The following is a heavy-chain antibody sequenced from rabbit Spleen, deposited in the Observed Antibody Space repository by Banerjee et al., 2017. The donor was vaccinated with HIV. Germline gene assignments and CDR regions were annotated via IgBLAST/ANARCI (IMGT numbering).Heavy chain of an antibody. Sequence: QSLEESGGGLVKPEGSLTLTCTASGFSFSNDYYMCWVRQAPGKGLEWIGCINSSSGSTVYATWAKGRFTIYRASWTAVTLQMTSLTVADTATYFCARDDSGWSLSNFDLWGQGTLVTVS. CDR2: INSSSGST. V-gene: IGHV1S40*01. J-gene: IGHJ4*01. CDR1: GFSFSNDYY. CDR3: ARDDSGWSLSNFDL. D-gene: IGHD4-1*01.